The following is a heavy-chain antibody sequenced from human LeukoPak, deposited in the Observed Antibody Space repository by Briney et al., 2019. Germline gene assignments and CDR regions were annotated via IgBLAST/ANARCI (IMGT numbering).Heavy chain of an antibody. D-gene: IGHD5-24*01. CDR2: VYSGGST. V-gene: IGHV3-66*02. J-gene: IGHJ3*02. Sequence: GGSLRLSCAASGFTVSSNYMSWVRQAPGKGLEWVSVVYSGGSTYYADSVKGRFTISRDNSKNTLYLQMNSLRAEDTAVYYCARDGLQDDYDAFDIWGQGTMVTVSS. CDR1: GFTVSSNY. CDR3: ARDGLQDDYDAFDI.